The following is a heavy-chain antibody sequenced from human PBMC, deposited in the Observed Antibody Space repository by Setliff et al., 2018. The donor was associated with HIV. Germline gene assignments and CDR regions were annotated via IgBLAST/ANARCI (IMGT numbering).Heavy chain of an antibody. J-gene: IGHJ5*02. CDR1: GGSMNSHY. Sequence: SETLSLTCSVFGGSMNSHYWSWIRQPPGKGLEWIGLIYYTGIPTYNTSLQSRVTMSVDRSKNQFSLRLTSVTAADTAMYYCARVARVHPFDPWGQGTLVTVSS. CDR3: ARVARVHPFDP. V-gene: IGHV4-59*11. CDR2: IYYTGIP.